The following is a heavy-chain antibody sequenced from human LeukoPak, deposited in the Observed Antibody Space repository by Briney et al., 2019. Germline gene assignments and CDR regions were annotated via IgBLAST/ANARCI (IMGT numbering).Heavy chain of an antibody. CDR3: ARHVAPDMEYFDY. Sequence: SETLSLTCAVYGGSFSGYYWSWIRQPPGNGLEWIGEINHSGSTNYNPSLKSRVTISVDTSKNQFSLKLSSVTAADTAVYHCARHVAPDMEYFDYWGQGTLVTVSS. CDR1: GGSFSGYY. J-gene: IGHJ4*02. D-gene: IGHD1-1*01. CDR2: INHSGST. V-gene: IGHV4-34*01.